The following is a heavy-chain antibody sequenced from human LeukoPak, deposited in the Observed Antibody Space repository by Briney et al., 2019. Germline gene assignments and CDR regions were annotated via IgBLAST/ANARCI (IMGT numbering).Heavy chain of an antibody. CDR2: INHSGST. V-gene: IGHV4-34*01. CDR1: GGSFSGYY. Sequence: SETLSLTCAVYGGSFSGYYWSWIRQPPGKGLEWIGEINHSGSTNYNPSLKSRVTISVDTSKNQFSLKLSSVTAADTAVYYCARQNGVGLFSLPGGQGILVTVSS. D-gene: IGHD2-8*01. CDR3: ARQNGVGLFSLP. J-gene: IGHJ4*02.